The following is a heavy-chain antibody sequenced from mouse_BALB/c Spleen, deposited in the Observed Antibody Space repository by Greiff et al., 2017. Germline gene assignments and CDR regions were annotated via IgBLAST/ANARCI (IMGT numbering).Heavy chain of an antibody. J-gene: IGHJ3*01. Sequence: EVQGVESGGGLVQPGGSMKLSCVASGFTFSNYWMNWVRQSPEKGLEWVAEIRLKSNNYATHYAESVKGRFTISRDDSKSSVYLQMNNLRAEDTGIYYCTIYYDFAYWGQGTLVTVSA. CDR2: IRLKSNNYAT. V-gene: IGHV6-6*02. CDR3: TIYYDFAY. D-gene: IGHD2-4*01. CDR1: GFTFSNYW.